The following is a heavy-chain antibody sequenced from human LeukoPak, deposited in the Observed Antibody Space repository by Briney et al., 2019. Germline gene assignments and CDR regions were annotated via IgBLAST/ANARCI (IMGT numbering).Heavy chain of an antibody. Sequence: AGSLRLSCAASGFTFSTYAMSWVRQAPGKGLEWVSAISGRGVSTSYADSVRGRFTISRDNSKNTLYLQMTSLRAEDTAVYYCARDLDLLDIVVVPAAMRLDYWGQGTLVTVSS. CDR1: GFTFSTYA. CDR2: ISGRGVST. D-gene: IGHD2-2*03. J-gene: IGHJ4*02. V-gene: IGHV3-23*01. CDR3: ARDLDLLDIVVVPAAMRLDY.